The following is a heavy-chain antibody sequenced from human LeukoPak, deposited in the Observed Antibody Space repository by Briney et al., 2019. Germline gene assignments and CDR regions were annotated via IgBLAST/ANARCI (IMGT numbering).Heavy chain of an antibody. CDR3: ARGETYYYDSSGYSFDH. Sequence: ASVKLSCTASGDTFTSYGISWMRHAPGQGREWKGWFSAYNGNTNYAQTLQGRVTMTTDTATSTAYLELRSLRSDDTAVYYCARGETYYYDSSGYSFDHWGQGTLVTVSS. CDR2: FSAYNGNT. J-gene: IGHJ4*02. V-gene: IGHV1-18*01. CDR1: GDTFTSYG. D-gene: IGHD3-22*01.